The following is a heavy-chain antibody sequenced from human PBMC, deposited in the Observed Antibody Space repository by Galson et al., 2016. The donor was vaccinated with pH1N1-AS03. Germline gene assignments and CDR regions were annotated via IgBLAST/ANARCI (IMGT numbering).Heavy chain of an antibody. CDR2: VYYNGIT. J-gene: IGHJ4*02. CDR1: GDSIRSSY. D-gene: IGHD3-9*01. V-gene: IGHV4-59*01. CDR3: ARGAYDILTDYYNSAPFDY. Sequence: ETLSLTCTVSGDSIRSSYWSWIRQPPGKGLEWIGYVYYNGITNYNPSHKSRVTISIDTSKNQFPLKLSSVTAADTAVYYCARGAYDILTDYYNSAPFDYWGRGTLITVSS.